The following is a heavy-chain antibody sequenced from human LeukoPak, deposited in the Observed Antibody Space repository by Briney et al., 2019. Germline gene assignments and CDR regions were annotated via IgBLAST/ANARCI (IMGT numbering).Heavy chain of an antibody. J-gene: IGHJ4*02. CDR2: LYSSENI. CDR1: GYSISSGYY. V-gene: IGHV4-61*02. Sequence: SETLSLTCTVSGYSISSGYYWSWIRQPAGKGLEWIGLLYSSENINYNPSLKSRVTISLDTSKNQFSLKLSSVTAADTAVYYCARTYSSGWYRYFDYWGQGTLVTVSS. D-gene: IGHD6-19*01. CDR3: ARTYSSGWYRYFDY.